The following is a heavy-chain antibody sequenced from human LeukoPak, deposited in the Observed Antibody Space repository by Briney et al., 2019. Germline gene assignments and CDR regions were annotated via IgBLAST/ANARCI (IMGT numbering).Heavy chain of an antibody. CDR2: ISNSDSTI. J-gene: IGHJ5*02. D-gene: IGHD2-2*01. Sequence: GGSLRLSCAASGFTFSDYYGRCIPHAPGKGREWGSYISNSDSTIYYADSVKGRITISRDNGKNSMYLQMNSLRVEDTAVYYCVRGLECSSTSCYFPNGFDGWGQGALVTVSS. V-gene: IGHV3-11*01. CDR1: GFTFSDYY. CDR3: VRGLECSSTSCYFPNGFDG.